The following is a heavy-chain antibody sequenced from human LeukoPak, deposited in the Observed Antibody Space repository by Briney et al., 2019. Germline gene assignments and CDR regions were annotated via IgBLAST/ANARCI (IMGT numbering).Heavy chain of an antibody. CDR1: GGSISSSSYY. CDR2: IYYSGST. D-gene: IGHD3-10*01. J-gene: IGHJ3*02. Sequence: SETLSLTCTVSGGSISSSSYYWGWIRQPPGKGLEWIGSIYYSGSTYYNPSLKSRVTISVDTSKNQFSLKLSSVTAADTAVYYCARQYYYGSGSYSPNDALDIWGQGTMVTVSS. V-gene: IGHV4-39*07. CDR3: ARQYYYGSGSYSPNDALDI.